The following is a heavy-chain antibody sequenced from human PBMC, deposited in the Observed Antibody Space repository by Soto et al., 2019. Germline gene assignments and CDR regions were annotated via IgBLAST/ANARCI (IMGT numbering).Heavy chain of an antibody. D-gene: IGHD6-13*01. CDR2: INAGNGNT. CDR1: GYTFTSYA. Sequence: ASVKVSFKAAGYTFTSYAIPWVRQAPGQRLEWMGWINAGNGNTKYSQKFQGRVTITRDTSASTAYMELSSLRSEDTAVYYCARDIAAAEFGYWGQGTLVTVSS. CDR3: ARDIAAAEFGY. J-gene: IGHJ4*02. V-gene: IGHV1-3*01.